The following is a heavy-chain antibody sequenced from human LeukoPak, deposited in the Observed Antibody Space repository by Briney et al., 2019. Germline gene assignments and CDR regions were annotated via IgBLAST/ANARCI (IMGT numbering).Heavy chain of an antibody. CDR3: ASGYCSGGSCQSESPIDY. J-gene: IGHJ4*02. Sequence: SETLSLTCTVSSGSISSSNYYWGWIRQPPGKGLEWIGSIYYSGSTYYNPSLKSPVTISLGTSKNQFSLKLTSVTAADTAVYYCASGYCSGGSCQSESPIDYWGQGTLVTVSS. D-gene: IGHD2-15*01. V-gene: IGHV4-39*07. CDR2: IYYSGST. CDR1: SGSISSSNYY.